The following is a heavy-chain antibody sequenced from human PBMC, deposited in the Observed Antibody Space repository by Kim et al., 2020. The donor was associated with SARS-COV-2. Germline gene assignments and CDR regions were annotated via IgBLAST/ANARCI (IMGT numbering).Heavy chain of an antibody. Sequence: SETLSLTCTVSGGSIRSGAYYWSWIRQHPGKGLEWIGYIYYSGTTYYSPSLKSRVTISLDTSKNQFSLNMTSVTAADTAVYYCARLPKRYRYDILTSRDSWGQGALVTVSS. J-gene: IGHJ4*02. CDR3: ARLPKRYRYDILTSRDS. D-gene: IGHD3-9*01. CDR1: GGSIRSGAYY. CDR2: IYYSGTT. V-gene: IGHV4-31*03.